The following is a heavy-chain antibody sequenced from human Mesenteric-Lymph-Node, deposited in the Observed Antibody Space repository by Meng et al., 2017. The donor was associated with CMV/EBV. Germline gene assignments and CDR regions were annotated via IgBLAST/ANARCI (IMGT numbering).Heavy chain of an antibody. CDR2: INPNSGGT. CDR3: ARGGGSYYGSWFDP. V-gene: IGHV1-2*02. Sequence: ASVKVSCKASGYTFTDYYIHWVRQAPGQGLEWMGWINPNSGGTNDAQKFQGRVTMTRDTSISTAYMDLSRLRSEDTAVYYCARGGGSYYGSWFDPWGQGTLVTVSS. D-gene: IGHD1-26*01. CDR1: GYTFTDYY. J-gene: IGHJ5*02.